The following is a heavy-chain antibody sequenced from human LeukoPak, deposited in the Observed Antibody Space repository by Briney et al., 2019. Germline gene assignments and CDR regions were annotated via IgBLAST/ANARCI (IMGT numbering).Heavy chain of an antibody. CDR2: MNPNSGGT. CDR3: ARVSDKSYYGSGSNFDY. Sequence: ASVTVSCKASGYTFTSYDINWVRQAPGQGLEWMGWMNPNSGGTNYAQKFQGRVTMTRDTSISTAYMELSRLRSDDTAVYYCARVSDKSYYGSGSNFDYWGQGTLVTVSS. D-gene: IGHD3-10*01. CDR1: GYTFTSYD. V-gene: IGHV1-2*02. J-gene: IGHJ4*02.